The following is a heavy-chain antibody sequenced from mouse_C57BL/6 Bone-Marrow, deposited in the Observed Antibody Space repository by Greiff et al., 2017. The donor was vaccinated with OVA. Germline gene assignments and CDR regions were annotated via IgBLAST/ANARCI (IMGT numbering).Heavy chain of an antibody. CDR1: GFTFSDYG. CDR3: AREAAQASYYFDY. Sequence: EVHLVESGGGLVKPGGSLKLSCAASGFTFSDYGMHWVRQAPEKGLEWVAYISSGSSTISYADTVKGRFTISRDNAKNTLFLQMTSLRSEDTAMYYCAREAAQASYYFDYWGQGTTLTVSS. J-gene: IGHJ2*01. D-gene: IGHD3-2*02. CDR2: ISSGSSTI. V-gene: IGHV5-17*01.